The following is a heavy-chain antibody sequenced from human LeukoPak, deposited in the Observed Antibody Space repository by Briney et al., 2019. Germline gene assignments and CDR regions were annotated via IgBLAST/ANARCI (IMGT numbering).Heavy chain of an antibody. D-gene: IGHD3-10*01. J-gene: IGHJ2*01. CDR3: ARGYGSGIGDFDL. CDR1: GGSVSSTSHH. V-gene: IGHV4-39*07. CDR2: IFYSGST. Sequence: SETLSLTCTVSGGSVSSTSHHWDWIRQPPGQGLEWIGSIFYSGSTYYSPSLKSRVTISVDKSKNQFSLKLSSVTAADTAVYYCARGYGSGIGDFDLWGRGTLVTVSS.